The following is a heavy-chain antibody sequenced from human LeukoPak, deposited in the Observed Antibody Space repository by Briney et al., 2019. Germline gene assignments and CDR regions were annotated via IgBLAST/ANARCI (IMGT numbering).Heavy chain of an antibody. CDR3: APDLRGSASSLDD. CDR1: GFTFGNYA. V-gene: IGHV3-23*01. J-gene: IGHJ4*02. CDR2: ISGSGAST. Sequence: GGSLRLSCAASGFTFGNYAMSWVRQAPGKGLEWVSLISGSGASTYYPDSVKGRFTISRDNSKNTLSLQMNSLRAEDTAVYYCAPDLRGSASSLDDWGQGTLVTVSS. D-gene: IGHD6-25*01.